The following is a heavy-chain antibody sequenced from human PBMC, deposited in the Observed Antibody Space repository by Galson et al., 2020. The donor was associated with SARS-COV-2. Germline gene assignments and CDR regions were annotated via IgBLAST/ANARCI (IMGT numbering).Heavy chain of an antibody. CDR3: ARDDGQKSIDF. CDR1: GFTFRSYW. Sequence: SLKISCAASGFTFRSYWMAWVRQTPGKGLEWVANLKPDGSEEYYVDSVKGRFTTSRDNAENLLFLQMNSLRAEDTAVYYCARDDGQKSIDFWGQGTLVTVSS. V-gene: IGHV3-7*01. CDR2: LKPDGSEE. J-gene: IGHJ4*02.